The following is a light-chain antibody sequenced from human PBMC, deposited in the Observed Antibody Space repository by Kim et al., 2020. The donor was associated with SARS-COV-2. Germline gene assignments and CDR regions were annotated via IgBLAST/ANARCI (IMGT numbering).Light chain of an antibody. Sequence: SVGYRVTITCQASQDISNYLNWYQQKPGKAPKLLIYDASNLETGVPSRFSGSRSGTDFTFTISSLQPEDIATYYCQQYDNLPLMYTFGQGTKLEI. CDR3: QQYDNLPLMYT. CDR2: DAS. V-gene: IGKV1-33*01. CDR1: QDISNY. J-gene: IGKJ2*01.